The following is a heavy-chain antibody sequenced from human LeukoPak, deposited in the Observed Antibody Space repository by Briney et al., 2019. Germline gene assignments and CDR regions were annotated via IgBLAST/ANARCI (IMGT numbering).Heavy chain of an antibody. CDR2: MNPNSGNT. Sequence: GASVKVSCKASGYTFTSYDINWVRQATGQGLEWMGWMNPNSGNTGYAQKFQGRVTMTRNTSISTAYMELSSLRSEDTAVYYCASGFHKGFPEQLVHESVYWGQGTLVTVSS. J-gene: IGHJ4*02. CDR1: GYTFTSYD. CDR3: ASGFHKGFPEQLVHESVY. V-gene: IGHV1-8*01. D-gene: IGHD6-13*01.